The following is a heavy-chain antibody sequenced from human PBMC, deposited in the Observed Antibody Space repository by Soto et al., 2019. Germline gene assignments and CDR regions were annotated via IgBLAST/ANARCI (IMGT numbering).Heavy chain of an antibody. CDR3: ARDLWGYCGTDCYPLDV. J-gene: IGHJ6*02. CDR2: MYNTGST. CDR1: GGSISGYY. V-gene: IGHV4-59*01. Sequence: SETLSLTCTVSGGSISGYYWSWIRQPPGKGLGWIGYMYNTGSTVYNPSFKSRVTISVDTSKNQFSLKLNSVTAADTAVYYCARDLWGYCGTDCYPLDVWGQGTTVTVS. D-gene: IGHD2-21*02.